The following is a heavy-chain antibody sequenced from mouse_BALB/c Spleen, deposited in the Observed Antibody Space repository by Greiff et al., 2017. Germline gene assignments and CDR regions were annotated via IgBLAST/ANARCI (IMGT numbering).Heavy chain of an antibody. CDR3: ASPDGTGAWFAY. CDR1: GYTFTSYW. V-gene: IGHV1-69*02. J-gene: IGHJ3*01. CDR2: IDPSDSET. Sequence: QVQLQQPGAELVKPGAPVKLSCKASGYTFTSYWMNWVKQRPGRGLEWIGRIDPSDSETHYNQKFKDKATLTVDKSSSTAYIQLSSLTSEDSAVYYCASPDGTGAWFAYWGQGTLVTVSA. D-gene: IGHD2-3*01.